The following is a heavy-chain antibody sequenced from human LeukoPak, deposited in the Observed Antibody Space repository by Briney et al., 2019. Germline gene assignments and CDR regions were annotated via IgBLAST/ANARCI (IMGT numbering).Heavy chain of an antibody. CDR1: GGSISSYY. Sequence: SETLSLTCTVSGGSISSYYWSWIRQPPGKGPEWIGYIYYSGSTNYNPSLKSRVTISVDTSKNQFSLKLSSVTAADTAVYYCARVARDYYDSSGYSPSPFDYWGQGTLVTVSS. CDR2: IYYSGST. CDR3: ARVARDYYDSSGYSPSPFDY. J-gene: IGHJ4*02. D-gene: IGHD3-22*01. V-gene: IGHV4-59*12.